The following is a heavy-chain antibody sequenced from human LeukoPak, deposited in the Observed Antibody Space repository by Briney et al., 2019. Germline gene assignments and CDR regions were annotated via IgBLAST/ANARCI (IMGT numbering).Heavy chain of an antibody. CDR1: GFTFSSYA. Sequence: GRSLRLSCAASGFTFSSYAMHWVRQAPGKGLEWVAVISYDGSNKYYADSVKGRFTISRDNSKNTLYLQMNSLRAEDTAVYYCARCTYYYDSSGYSPYYWGQGTLVTVSS. J-gene: IGHJ4*02. CDR2: ISYDGSNK. CDR3: ARCTYYYDSSGYSPYY. V-gene: IGHV3-30-3*01. D-gene: IGHD3-22*01.